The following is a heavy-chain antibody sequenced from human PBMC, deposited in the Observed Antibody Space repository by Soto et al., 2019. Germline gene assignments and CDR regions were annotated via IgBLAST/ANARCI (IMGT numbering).Heavy chain of an antibody. D-gene: IGHD2-15*01. CDR3: ARHDRYCSGGRGSRMCKVRHPIDY. Sequence: EVQLVQSGAEVKKPGESLKISCKGSGYSFTSYWIGWVRQMPGKGLEWMGIIYPGDSDTRYSPSFQGQVTISADKSIITASLQWSSLKASDTAMYYCARHDRYCSGGRGSRMCKVRHPIDYWGQGTLVTVSS. V-gene: IGHV5-51*01. CDR1: GYSFTSYW. CDR2: IYPGDSDT. J-gene: IGHJ4*02.